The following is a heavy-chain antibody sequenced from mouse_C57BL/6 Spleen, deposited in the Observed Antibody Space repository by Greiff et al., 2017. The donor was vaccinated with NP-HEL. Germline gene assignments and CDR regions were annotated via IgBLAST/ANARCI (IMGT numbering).Heavy chain of an antibody. V-gene: IGHV14-1*01. CDR3: TKTMVGTYYYAMDY. CDR1: GFNIKDYY. D-gene: IGHD1-1*02. CDR2: IDPEDGDT. J-gene: IGHJ4*01. Sequence: EVQLQQSGAELVRPGASVKLSCTASGFNIKDYYMHWVKQRPEQGLEWIGRIDPEDGDTEYAPKFQGKATMTADTSSNTAYLQLSSLTSEDTAVYYCTKTMVGTYYYAMDYWGQGTSVTVSS.